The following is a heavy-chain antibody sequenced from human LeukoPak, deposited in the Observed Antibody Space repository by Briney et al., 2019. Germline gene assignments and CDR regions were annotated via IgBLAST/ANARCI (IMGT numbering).Heavy chain of an antibody. V-gene: IGHV3-15*07. CDR2: IKSKTDGGTT. D-gene: IGHD3-22*01. J-gene: IGHJ4*02. CDR1: GFTFSNAW. CDR3: ARTRSSGYLTFDY. Sequence: GGSLRLSCAASGFTFSNAWMNWVRQAPGKGLEWVGRIKSKTDGGTTDYAAPVKGRFTISRDDSKNTLYLQMNSLKTEDTAVYYCARTRSSGYLTFDYWGQGILVTVSS.